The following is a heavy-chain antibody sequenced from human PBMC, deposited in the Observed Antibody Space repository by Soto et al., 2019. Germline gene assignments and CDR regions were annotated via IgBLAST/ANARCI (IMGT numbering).Heavy chain of an antibody. J-gene: IGHJ4*02. V-gene: IGHV3-23*01. Sequence: EVQLLESGGGLVQPGGSLRLSCAASGFTFSHFAMSWVRQAPGKGLEWVSTLSGGDDSTYYADSVKDRFTISRDNSKNTLYLQLHSLRAADTAVYYCAKKYHYVSGTYLYYFDYWGQGTLVTVSS. D-gene: IGHD3-10*01. CDR2: LSGGDDST. CDR1: GFTFSHFA. CDR3: AKKYHYVSGTYLYYFDY.